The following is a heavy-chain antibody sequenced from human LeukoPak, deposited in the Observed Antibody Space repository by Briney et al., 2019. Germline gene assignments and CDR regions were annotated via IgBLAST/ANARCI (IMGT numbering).Heavy chain of an antibody. CDR3: ARSRVWGTRLNWFDP. V-gene: IGHV4-39*01. Sequence: SETLSLTCTVSGGSISSSSYYWGSTRQPPGKGLEWMGSIYYSGSTYYNPSLKSRVTISVDTSKNQFSLKLSSVTAADTAVYYCARSRVWGTRLNWFDPWGQGTLVTVSS. CDR1: GGSISSSSYY. J-gene: IGHJ5*02. CDR2: IYYSGST. D-gene: IGHD3-16*01.